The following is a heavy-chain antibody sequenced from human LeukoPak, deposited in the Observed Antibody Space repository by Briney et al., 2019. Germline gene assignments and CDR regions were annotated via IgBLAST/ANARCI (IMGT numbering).Heavy chain of an antibody. J-gene: IGHJ3*02. CDR1: GDSFSSHY. CDR3: ARDLVTVTKGFDI. V-gene: IGHV4-59*11. Sequence: SSETLSLTCAVSGDSFSSHYWTWIRQSPGTGLEWIGYISHIGRTNYNPSLKSRVTISIDTSKNQFSLKLRSVTAADTAVYYCARDLVTVTKGFDIWGQGTMVSVSS. CDR2: ISHIGRT. D-gene: IGHD4-17*01.